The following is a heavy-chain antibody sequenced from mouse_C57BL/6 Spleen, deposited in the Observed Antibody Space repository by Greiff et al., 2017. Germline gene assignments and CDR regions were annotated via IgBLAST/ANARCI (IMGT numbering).Heavy chain of an antibody. Sequence: VQLQQPGAELVKPGASVKMSCKASGYTFTSYWITWVKQRPGQGLEWIGDIYPGSGSTNYNEKFKSKATLTVDTSSSTAYMQLSSLTSEDSAVYYCARDDDGYSYYFDYWGQGTTLTVSS. CDR1: GYTFTSYW. D-gene: IGHD2-3*01. CDR3: ARDDDGYSYYFDY. V-gene: IGHV1-55*01. J-gene: IGHJ2*01. CDR2: IYPGSGST.